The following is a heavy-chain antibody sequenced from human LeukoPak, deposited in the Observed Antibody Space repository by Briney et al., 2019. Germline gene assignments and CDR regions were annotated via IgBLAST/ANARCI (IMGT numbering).Heavy chain of an antibody. CDR3: ARDNMITFGGVILYMDV. J-gene: IGHJ6*03. CDR1: GGSISSYY. D-gene: IGHD3-16*02. CDR2: IYTSGST. V-gene: IGHV4-4*07. Sequence: SETLSLTCTVTGGSISSYYWSWIRQPAGKGLEWIGRIYTSGSTNYNPSLKSRVTMSVDTSKNQFSLKLSSVTAADTAVYYCARDNMITFGGVILYMDVWGKGTTVTISS.